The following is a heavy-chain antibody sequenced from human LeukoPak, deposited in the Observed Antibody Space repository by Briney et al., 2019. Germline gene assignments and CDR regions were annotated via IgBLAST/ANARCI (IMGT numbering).Heavy chain of an antibody. CDR1: GGSISSYY. CDR2: IYYSGST. V-gene: IGHV4-59*01. J-gene: IGHJ4*02. D-gene: IGHD6-19*01. Sequence: SETLSLTCTVSGGSISSYYWSWIRQPPGKGLEWIGYIYYSGSTNYNPSLKSRVTISVDTSKNQFSLKLSSVTAADTAVYYCARTGSQWLVRGYFDYWGQGTLVTVSS. CDR3: ARTGSQWLVRGYFDY.